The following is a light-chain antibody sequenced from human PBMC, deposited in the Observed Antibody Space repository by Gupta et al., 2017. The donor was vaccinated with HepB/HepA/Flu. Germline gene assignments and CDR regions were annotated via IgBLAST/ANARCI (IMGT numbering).Light chain of an antibody. CDR1: SSDVGGYND. Sequence: QSALTQPPSASGSPGQSVPISCTGTSSDVGGYNDVSWYQQHPGKAHKLMIYEVSKRPSGVPDRFSGSKSGNTASLTVSGLQAEDEADYYCSSYAGSNNLVFGGGTKLTGL. J-gene: IGLJ2*01. V-gene: IGLV2-8*01. CDR3: SSYAGSNNLV. CDR2: EVS.